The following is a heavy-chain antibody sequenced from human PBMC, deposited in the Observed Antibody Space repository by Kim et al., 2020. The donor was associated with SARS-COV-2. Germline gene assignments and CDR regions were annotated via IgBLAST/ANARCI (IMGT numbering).Heavy chain of an antibody. CDR2: IKSKTDGGTT. D-gene: IGHD2-15*01. Sequence: GGSLRLSCAASGFTFSNAWMSWVRQAPGKGLEWVGRIKSKTDGGTTDYAAPVKGRFTISRDDSKNTLYLQMNSLKTEDTAVYYCTTGDMGPPYYYGMDVWGQGTTVTVSS. J-gene: IGHJ6*02. CDR3: TTGDMGPPYYYGMDV. CDR1: GFTFSNAW. V-gene: IGHV3-15*01.